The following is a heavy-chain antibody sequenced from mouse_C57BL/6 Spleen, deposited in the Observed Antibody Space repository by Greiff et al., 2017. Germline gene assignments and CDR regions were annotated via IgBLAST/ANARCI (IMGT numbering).Heavy chain of an antibody. CDR2: IDPSDSET. Sequence: VQLQQPGAELVRPGSSVKLSCKASGYTFTSYWMHWVKQRPIQGLEWIGNIDPSDSETHYNQKFKDKATLTVAKSSSTAYMQLSSLRSEDAAVDYCARGYCGSSLWFAYWGQGTLVTVSA. CDR3: ARGYCGSSLWFAY. V-gene: IGHV1-52*01. CDR1: GYTFTSYW. J-gene: IGHJ3*01. D-gene: IGHD1-1*01.